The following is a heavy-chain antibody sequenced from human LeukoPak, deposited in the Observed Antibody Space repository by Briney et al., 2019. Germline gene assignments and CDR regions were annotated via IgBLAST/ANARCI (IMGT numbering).Heavy chain of an antibody. CDR2: ISSSGSTI. Sequence: PGESLRLSCAASGFTFSSYEMNWVRQAPVKGLEWVSYISSSGSTIYYADSVKGRFTISRDNAKNSLYLQMNSLRAEDTAVYSCAELGITMIGGVWGKGTTVTISS. CDR3: AELGITMIGGV. V-gene: IGHV3-48*03. D-gene: IGHD3-10*02. CDR1: GFTFSSYE. J-gene: IGHJ6*04.